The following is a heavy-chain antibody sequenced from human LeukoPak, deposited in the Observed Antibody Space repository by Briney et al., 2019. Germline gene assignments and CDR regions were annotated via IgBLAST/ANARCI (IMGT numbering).Heavy chain of an antibody. CDR1: GYTFTSYG. Sequence: ASVKVSCKASGYTFTSYGISWVRQAPGQGLEWMGWISAYNGNTNYAQKLQGRVTITADESTSTAYMELSSLRSEDTAVYYCARAPLRADIVVVPAATPYYYYYGMDVWGKGTTVTVSS. J-gene: IGHJ6*04. CDR2: ISAYNGNT. D-gene: IGHD2-2*01. CDR3: ARAPLRADIVVVPAATPYYYYYGMDV. V-gene: IGHV1-18*04.